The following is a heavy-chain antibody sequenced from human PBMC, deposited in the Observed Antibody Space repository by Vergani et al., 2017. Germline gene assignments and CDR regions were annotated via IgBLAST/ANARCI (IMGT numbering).Heavy chain of an antibody. D-gene: IGHD3-22*01. CDR3: ARDRGYYDSSGYYYLDY. V-gene: IGHV1-69*01. Sequence: QVQLVQSGAEVKKPGSSVKVSCKASGGTFSSYAISWVRHAPGQGLEWMGGIIPIFGTANYAQKFQGRVTSTADESTSTAYMELISLRSEDTAVYYCARDRGYYDSSGYYYLDYWGQGTLVTVSS. CDR2: IIPIFGTA. J-gene: IGHJ4*02. CDR1: GGTFSSYA.